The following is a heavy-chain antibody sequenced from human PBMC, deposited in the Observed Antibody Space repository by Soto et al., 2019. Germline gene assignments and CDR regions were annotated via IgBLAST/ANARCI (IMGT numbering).Heavy chain of an antibody. CDR2: ISGSGGST. CDR1: GVPFGGFG. Sequence: GGSQRASSASSGVPFGGFGRSWIRPAHEKGLKWVSAISGSGGSTYYADCVKGRFTNSRDNSKNTLYLQMNSLRAEDTAVYYSAKEDIVVVPAPPLDIHDALHIWGQGTMVTVSS. CDR3: AKEDIVVVPAPPLDIHDALHI. J-gene: IGHJ3*02. D-gene: IGHD2-2*01. V-gene: IGHV3-23*01.